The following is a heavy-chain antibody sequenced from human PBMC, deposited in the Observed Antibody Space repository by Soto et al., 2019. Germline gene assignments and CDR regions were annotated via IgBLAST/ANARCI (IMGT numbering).Heavy chain of an antibody. J-gene: IGHJ4*02. CDR2: ISSSSSYI. D-gene: IGHD6-19*01. CDR3: ARTTSEQWLVYYFDY. Sequence: EVQLVASGGGLVKPGGSLRLSCAASGFTFSSYSMNWVRQAPGKGLEWVSSISSSSSYIYYADSVKGRFTISRDNAKNSLYLQMNSLRAEDTAVYYCARTTSEQWLVYYFDYWGQGTLVTVSS. V-gene: IGHV3-21*01. CDR1: GFTFSSYS.